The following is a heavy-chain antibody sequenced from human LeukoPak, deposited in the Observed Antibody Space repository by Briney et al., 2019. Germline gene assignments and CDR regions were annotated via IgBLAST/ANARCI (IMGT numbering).Heavy chain of an antibody. D-gene: IGHD6-13*01. V-gene: IGHV4-39*01. CDR1: GGSISSTSYY. CDR3: TRPGSSWLTDY. J-gene: IGHJ4*02. CDR2: LYYTGST. Sequence: SETLSLTCTVTGGSISSTSYYWGWVRQPPGKGLEWIGSLYYTGSTSYNPSLKSRVTISVDTSKNQFSLKLSSVTAADTAVYYCTRPGSSWLTDYWGQGTLVTVSS.